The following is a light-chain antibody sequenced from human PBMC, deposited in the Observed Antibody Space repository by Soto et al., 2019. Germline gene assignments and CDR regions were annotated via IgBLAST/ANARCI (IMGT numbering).Light chain of an antibody. CDR1: QNIRSH. CDR3: QKYNVWPGWT. V-gene: IGKV3-15*01. Sequence: ERLMTQSPATLSVSPGESATLSCRASQNIRSHLAWYQLRPGQAPRLLIYASSTRATGIPARFHGSGSGTEFTLTISSRQSEDFALYFCQKYNVWPGWTFGQGTKVGVK. J-gene: IGKJ1*01. CDR2: ASS.